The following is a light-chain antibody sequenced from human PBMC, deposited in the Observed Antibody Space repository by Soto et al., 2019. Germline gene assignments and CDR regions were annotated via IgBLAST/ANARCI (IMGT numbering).Light chain of an antibody. CDR3: QQRSNWKFT. CDR1: QDVMYD. CDR2: GAS. Sequence: EIVLTQSPAALSVSPGGRATLSCRASQDVMYDLAWYQQKPGQAPRLLVYGASTRATDAPPRFRGSGSGREFSLTISSLEPEDFAVYYCQQRSNWKFTFGPGTKVDIK. V-gene: IGKV3-11*02. J-gene: IGKJ3*01.